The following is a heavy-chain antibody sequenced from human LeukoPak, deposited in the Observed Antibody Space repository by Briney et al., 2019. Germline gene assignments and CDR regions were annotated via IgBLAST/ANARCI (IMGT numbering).Heavy chain of an antibody. J-gene: IGHJ4*02. CDR2: ISGSGGST. CDR1: GFTFSNYA. V-gene: IGHV3-23*01. D-gene: IGHD6-13*01. Sequence: GGSLRLSCAASGFTFSNYAMSWVRQAPGKGLEWVSAISGSGGSTYYADSVKGRFTISRDNSKNTLYLQMNSLRAEDTAVYYCAKDTGYSSSYLPDYWGQGTLVTVSS. CDR3: AKDTGYSSSYLPDY.